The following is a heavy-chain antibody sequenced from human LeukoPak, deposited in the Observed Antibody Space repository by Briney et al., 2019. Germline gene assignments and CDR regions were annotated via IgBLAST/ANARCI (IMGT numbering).Heavy chain of an antibody. J-gene: IGHJ6*03. D-gene: IGHD6-19*01. CDR2: ISAYNGNT. CDR3: AREWGVAVAGTDDYYYYYMDV. V-gene: IGHV1-18*01. CDR1: GYTFTSYG. Sequence: GSVKVSCKASGYTFTSYGISWVRQAPGQGLEWMGWISAYNGNTNYAQKLQGRVTMTTDTSTSTTYMELRSLRSDDTAVYYCAREWGVAVAGTDDYYYYYMDVWGKGTTVTTSS.